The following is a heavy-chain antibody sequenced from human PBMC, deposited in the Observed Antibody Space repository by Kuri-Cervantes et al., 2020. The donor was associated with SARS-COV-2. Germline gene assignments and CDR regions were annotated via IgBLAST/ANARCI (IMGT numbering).Heavy chain of an antibody. V-gene: IGHV1-46*01. CDR1: GYTFTSYA. D-gene: IGHD1-26*01. Sequence: ASVKVSCKASGYTFTSYAMNWVRQAPGQGLEWMGIINPSVGLSTNYAQKFQDRVTMTRDTSTSTVYMELSSLRSEDTAVYYCARDRDGALVGYSGYWGQGTLVTVSS. J-gene: IGHJ4*02. CDR3: ARDRDGALVGYSGY. CDR2: INPSVGLST.